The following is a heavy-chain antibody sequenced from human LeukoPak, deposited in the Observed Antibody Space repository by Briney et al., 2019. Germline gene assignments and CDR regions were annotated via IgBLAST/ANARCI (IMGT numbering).Heavy chain of an antibody. D-gene: IGHD3-22*01. Sequence: SETLSLTCTVSGYSISSGYYWGWIRQPPGKALEWIGSIYHSGSTYYNPSLKSRVTISVDTSKNQFSLKLSSVTAADTAVYYCARDTDYYDSSGLRRGVGYNWFDPWGQGTLVTVSS. J-gene: IGHJ5*02. CDR3: ARDTDYYDSSGLRRGVGYNWFDP. CDR1: GYSISSGYY. CDR2: IYHSGST. V-gene: IGHV4-38-2*02.